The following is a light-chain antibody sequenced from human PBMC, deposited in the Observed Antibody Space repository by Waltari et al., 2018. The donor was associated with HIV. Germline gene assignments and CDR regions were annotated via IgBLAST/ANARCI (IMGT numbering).Light chain of an antibody. V-gene: IGLV1-40*01. CDR3: QSYDSSLSSSV. CDR2: GTS. J-gene: IGLJ2*01. Sequence: QSDLTHPPSVSGAPGQRVTIPCSGVSAGYDVHWYQQLPGTAPKLLIYGTSNRPSGVPDRFSGSKSGPLASLAITGLQAEDEADYYCQSYDSSLSSSVFGGGTRLTVL. CDR1: SAGYD.